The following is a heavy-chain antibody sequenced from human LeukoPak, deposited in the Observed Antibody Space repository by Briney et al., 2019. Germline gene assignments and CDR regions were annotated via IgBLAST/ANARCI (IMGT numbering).Heavy chain of an antibody. Sequence: ASVKVSCKASGGTFSSYAISWVRQAPGQGPEWMGRITPIFGTANYAQKFQGRVTITTDESTSTAYMELSSLRSEDTAVYYCARAIGIAVAGGPDYYFDYWGQGTLVTVSS. CDR3: ARAIGIAVAGGPDYYFDY. CDR2: ITPIFGTA. D-gene: IGHD6-19*01. CDR1: GGTFSSYA. J-gene: IGHJ4*02. V-gene: IGHV1-69*05.